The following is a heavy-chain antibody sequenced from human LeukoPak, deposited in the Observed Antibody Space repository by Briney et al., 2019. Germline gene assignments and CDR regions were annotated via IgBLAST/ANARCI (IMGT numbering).Heavy chain of an antibody. CDR1: GFTFSSYE. CDR2: ISKSGRTI. D-gene: IGHD3-22*01. Sequence: GGSLRLSCAASGFTFSSYEMHWVRQAPGKGLEWVSYISKSGRTIYYADSVKGRFTISRDNAKNTLYLQMNSLRAEDTAVYYCARGGGGYYDSTGYYPDYFDYWGQGTLVTVSS. CDR3: ARGGGGYYDSTGYYPDYFDY. V-gene: IGHV3-48*03. J-gene: IGHJ4*02.